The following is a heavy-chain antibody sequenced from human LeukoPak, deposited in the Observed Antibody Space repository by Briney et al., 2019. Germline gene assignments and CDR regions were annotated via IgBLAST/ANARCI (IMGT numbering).Heavy chain of an antibody. D-gene: IGHD2-15*01. CDR1: GDSIRSYY. Sequence: SETLSLTCTVSGDSIRSYYWSWIRQPPGKGLEWIGHIDDSGSANRHPSLRSRVTMSVDTSKNQFSLKLSSVTAADTAVYYCAREEGEYCSGGSCYPGKWFDPWGQGTLVTVSS. CDR2: IDDSGSA. J-gene: IGHJ5*02. CDR3: AREEGEYCSGGSCYPGKWFDP. V-gene: IGHV4-59*12.